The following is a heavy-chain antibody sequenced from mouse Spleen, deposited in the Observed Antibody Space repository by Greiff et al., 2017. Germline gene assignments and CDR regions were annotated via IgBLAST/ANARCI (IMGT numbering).Heavy chain of an antibody. V-gene: IGHV1-80*01. CDR1: GYAFSSYW. J-gene: IGHJ2*01. CDR3: AREGEGFDY. Sequence: VMLVESGAELVRPGSSVKISCKASGYAFSSYWMNWVKQRPGQGLEWIGQIYPGDGDTNYNGKFKGKATLTADKSSSTAYMQLSSLTSEDSAVYFCAREGEGFDYWGQGTTLTVSS. CDR2: IYPGDGDT.